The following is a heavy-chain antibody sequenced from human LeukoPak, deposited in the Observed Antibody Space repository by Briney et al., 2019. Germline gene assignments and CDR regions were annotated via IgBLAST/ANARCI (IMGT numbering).Heavy chain of an antibody. CDR1: GFTFSDFW. D-gene: IGHD5-18*01. Sequence: GGSLRLSCEASGFTFSDFWMSWVRQAPGKGLERVAHLKDDGSAIYYVDSVKGRFTISRGNAKNSLFLQMSSLRVEDTAVYYCARTVPGYPDDYFDFWGQGTLVTVSS. CDR3: ARTVPGYPDDYFDF. J-gene: IGHJ4*02. V-gene: IGHV3-7*01. CDR2: LKDDGSAI.